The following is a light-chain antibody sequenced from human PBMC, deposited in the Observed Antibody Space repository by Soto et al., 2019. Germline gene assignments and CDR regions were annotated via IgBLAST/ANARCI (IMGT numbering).Light chain of an antibody. CDR2: DAS. CDR3: QQRSNWPLT. Sequence: ETVLTQSPATLSLSQGEIATLSCRASQSVSSYLGWYQQKPGQAPRLLIYDASNRATGIPARFSGSGSGTDFTLTISSLEPADFAVYYCQQRSNWPLTFGGGTKVDI. V-gene: IGKV3-11*01. CDR1: QSVSSY. J-gene: IGKJ4*01.